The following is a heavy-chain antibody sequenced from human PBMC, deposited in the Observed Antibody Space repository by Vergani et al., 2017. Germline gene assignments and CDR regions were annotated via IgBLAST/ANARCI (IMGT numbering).Heavy chain of an antibody. V-gene: IGHV4-39*01. Sequence: QLRLQESGPGLVKPSETLSLTCTVSGGSISSSSYYWGWIRQPPGKGLEWIGSIYYSGSTYYNPSLKSRVTISVDTSKNQFSLKLSSVTAADTAVYYFARQGIAAAGLFAGFYYFDYWGQGTLVTVSS. CDR2: IYYSGST. CDR1: GGSISSSSYY. CDR3: ARQGIAAAGLFAGFYYFDY. D-gene: IGHD6-13*01. J-gene: IGHJ4*02.